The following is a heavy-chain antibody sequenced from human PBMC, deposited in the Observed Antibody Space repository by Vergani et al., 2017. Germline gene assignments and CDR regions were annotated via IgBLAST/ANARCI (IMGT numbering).Heavy chain of an antibody. V-gene: IGHV1-69*02. Sequence: QVQLVQSGAEVKKPGSSVKVSCKASGGTFSSYTISWVRQAPGQGLEWRGRIIPILGIANYAQKFQGRVTITADKSTSTAYMELSSLSSEDTAVYYCARAAAGNYYYYGMDVWGQGTTVTVSS. J-gene: IGHJ6*02. CDR3: ARAAAGNYYYYGMDV. CDR1: GGTFSSYT. D-gene: IGHD6-13*01. CDR2: IIPILGIA.